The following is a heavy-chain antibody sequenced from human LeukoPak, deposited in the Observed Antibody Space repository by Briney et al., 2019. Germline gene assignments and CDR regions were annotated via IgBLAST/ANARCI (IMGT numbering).Heavy chain of an antibody. D-gene: IGHD5-12*01. CDR3: ARGGADAYDVYYLDV. CDR1: GGSMNTYY. V-gene: IGHV4-4*07. J-gene: IGHJ6*03. CDR2: IYSSGGT. Sequence: PSETLSLTCRVSGGSMNTYYWGWIRQPAGAGLEWIGRIYSSGGTYYNPSLKSRVPLSIATSRNQFSLTLSPVTAAETAVYYCARGGADAYDVYYLDVWGTGTTVTVSS.